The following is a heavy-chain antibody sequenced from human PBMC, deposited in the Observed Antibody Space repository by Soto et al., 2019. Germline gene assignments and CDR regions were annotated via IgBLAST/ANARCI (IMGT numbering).Heavy chain of an antibody. D-gene: IGHD2-15*01. Sequence: QVQLVQSGAEVKKPGSSVKVSCKASGGTFSSYAISCVRQAPGQGLEWMGGIIPIFGTANYAQKFQGRVTITADESTSTAYMELSSLRSEDTAVYYCAREYCSGGSCQQYFQHWGQGTLVTVSS. CDR1: GGTFSSYA. CDR3: AREYCSGGSCQQYFQH. J-gene: IGHJ1*01. CDR2: IIPIFGTA. V-gene: IGHV1-69*01.